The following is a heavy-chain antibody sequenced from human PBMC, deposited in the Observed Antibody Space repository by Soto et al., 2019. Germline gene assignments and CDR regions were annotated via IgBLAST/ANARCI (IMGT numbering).Heavy chain of an antibody. D-gene: IGHD5-12*01. CDR1: GFTFSNYV. J-gene: IGHJ6*02. V-gene: IGHV3-23*01. Sequence: GGSLRLSCAASGFTFSNYVMSWVRQAPGKGLEWVSAISGGGSTFYADSVKGRFTISRDNSKNTLYLQMNSLRAEDTAVYYCARDYYRFNSGYGFSMDVWGQGTTVTVSS. CDR3: ARDYYRFNSGYGFSMDV. CDR2: ISGGGST.